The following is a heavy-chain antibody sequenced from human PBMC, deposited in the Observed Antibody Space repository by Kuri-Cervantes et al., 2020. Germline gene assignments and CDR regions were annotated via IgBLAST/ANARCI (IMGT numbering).Heavy chain of an antibody. Sequence: GGSLRLSCAASGFAFNTYAMAWVRQAPGQGLQWVSGLSGGGGSKYHADSVKGRFTISRDNSKKTLYLQMNRLRAEDTAIYYCARDTGGLIDSWGQGTLVTVSS. D-gene: IGHD3-10*01. CDR3: ARDTGGLIDS. CDR1: GFAFNTYA. CDR2: LSGGGGSK. J-gene: IGHJ4*02. V-gene: IGHV3-23*01.